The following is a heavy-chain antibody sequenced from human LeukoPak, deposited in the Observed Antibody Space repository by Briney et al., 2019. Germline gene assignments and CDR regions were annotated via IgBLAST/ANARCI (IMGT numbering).Heavy chain of an antibody. J-gene: IGHJ4*02. D-gene: IGHD3-22*01. V-gene: IGHV3-48*01. Sequence: GRSLRLSCVASGFTFSSYSMNWVRQASGKGLEWVSYISSTSSPIYYWDSVKGRFTISRDNAKNSLYLQMNSLRAEDTAVYYCARSPYFYDSSGLHFDYWGQGILVTVSS. CDR3: ARSPYFYDSSGLHFDY. CDR1: GFTFSSYS. CDR2: ISSTSSPI.